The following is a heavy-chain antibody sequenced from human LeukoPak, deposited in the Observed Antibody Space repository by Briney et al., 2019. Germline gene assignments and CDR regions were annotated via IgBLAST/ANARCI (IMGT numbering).Heavy chain of an antibody. Sequence: SETLSLTCTVSGGSISSYYWSWIRQPPGKGLEWIGYIYYSGSTNYNPSLKSRVTISVDTSKNQISLKLSSVTAADTAVYYCARARQQLRGVTYWFDPWGQGTLVTVSS. J-gene: IGHJ5*02. CDR1: GGSISSYY. D-gene: IGHD3-10*01. V-gene: IGHV4-59*01. CDR2: IYYSGST. CDR3: ARARQQLRGVTYWFDP.